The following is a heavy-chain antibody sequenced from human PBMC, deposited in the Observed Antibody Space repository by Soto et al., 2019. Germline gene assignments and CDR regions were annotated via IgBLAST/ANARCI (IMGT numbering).Heavy chain of an antibody. D-gene: IGHD3-3*01. CDR2: MNPNSGNT. V-gene: IGHV1-8*01. J-gene: IGHJ4*02. CDR1: GYTFTSYD. CDR3: ARGFGYDFWSGYYLGY. Sequence: QVQLVQSGAEVKKPGASVKVPCKASGYTFTSYDINWVRQATGQGIEWMGWMNPNSGNTGYAQKFQGRVTMTRNTSISTAYMELSSLRSEDTAMYYCARGFGYDFWSGYYLGYWGQGTLVTVSS.